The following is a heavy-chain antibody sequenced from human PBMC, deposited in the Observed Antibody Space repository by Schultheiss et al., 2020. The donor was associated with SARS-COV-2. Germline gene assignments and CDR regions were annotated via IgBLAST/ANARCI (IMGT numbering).Heavy chain of an antibody. V-gene: IGHV3-7*01. J-gene: IGHJ3*02. CDR1: GFTFSSYW. CDR3: ARVGRVDAFDI. Sequence: GGSLRLSCAASGFTFSSYWMSWVRQAPGKGLEWVANIKQDGSEKYYVDSVKGRFTISRDNAKNSLYLQMNSLRAEETAVYYCARVGRVDAFDIWGQGTMVTVSS. D-gene: IGHD1-1*01. CDR2: IKQDGSEK.